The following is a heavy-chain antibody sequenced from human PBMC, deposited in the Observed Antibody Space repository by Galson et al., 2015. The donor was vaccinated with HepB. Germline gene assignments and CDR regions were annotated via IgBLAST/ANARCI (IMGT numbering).Heavy chain of an antibody. J-gene: IGHJ4*02. V-gene: IGHV3-33*01. CDR1: GFAFSHFG. CDR3: ATDRGSSMEIDQ. CDR2: IWLDGSNK. Sequence: SLRLSCAASGFAFSHFGMHWVRQGPGKGLEWVAVIWLDGSNKQYADSVKGRFTISRDNSKNTLYLQMNSLRAGDTAVYYCATDRGSSMEIDQWGQGTLVTVSS. D-gene: IGHD2/OR15-2a*01.